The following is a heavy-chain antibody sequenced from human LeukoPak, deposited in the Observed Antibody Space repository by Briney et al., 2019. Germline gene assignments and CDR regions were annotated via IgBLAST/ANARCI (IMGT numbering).Heavy chain of an antibody. CDR3: ARGCGGDCYPFRDF. CDR1: GFTFSSYS. D-gene: IGHD2-21*02. CDR2: ISSSSSYT. Sequence: NSGGSLRLSCAASGFTFSSYSMNWVRHAPGKGLEWVSSISSSSSYTYYADSVKGRFTISRDNAKNSLYLQMSSLSAEDTAVHYCARGCGGDCYPFRDFWGQGTLVTVSS. J-gene: IGHJ4*02. V-gene: IGHV3-21*06.